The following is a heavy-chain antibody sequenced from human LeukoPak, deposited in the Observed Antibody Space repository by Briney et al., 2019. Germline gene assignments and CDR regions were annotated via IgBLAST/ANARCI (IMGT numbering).Heavy chain of an antibody. CDR1: GYTFTNYG. Sequence: ASVKVSCKAPGYTFTNYGISWVRQAPGQGLEWMGWINTDTGNPTYAQGFTGRFVFSLDTSVSTAYLQISSLKAEDTAVYYCARHIYGSGSYYAYWGQGTLVTVSS. J-gene: IGHJ4*02. CDR2: INTDTGNP. CDR3: ARHIYGSGSYYAY. V-gene: IGHV7-4-1*02. D-gene: IGHD3-10*01.